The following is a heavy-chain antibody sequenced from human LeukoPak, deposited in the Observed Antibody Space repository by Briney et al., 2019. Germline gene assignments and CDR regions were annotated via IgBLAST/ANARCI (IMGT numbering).Heavy chain of an antibody. V-gene: IGHV4-59*01. D-gene: IGHD5-24*01. CDR1: GGSIGSYY. J-gene: IGHJ4*02. Sequence: PSETLSLTCTVSGGSIGSYYWTWIRHPPGKGLEWIGYIYNSGSTNYNPSLKSRVTISVDTSKNQFSLKLSSVTAADTAVYYCARSRDGYNLDYWGQGTLVTVSS. CDR2: IYNSGST. CDR3: ARSRDGYNLDY.